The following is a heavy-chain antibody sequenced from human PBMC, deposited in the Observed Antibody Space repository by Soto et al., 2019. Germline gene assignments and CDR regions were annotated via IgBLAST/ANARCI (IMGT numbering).Heavy chain of an antibody. CDR2: ISPYAGNT. CDR1: GYIFGNYG. CDR3: GMVYHYDTPTPQDV. D-gene: IGHD3-22*01. J-gene: IGHJ6*02. V-gene: IGHV1-18*01. Sequence: QVQLVQSGDEVKKPGASVKVSCKASGYIFGNYGIAWVRQAPGQGLEWMGWISPYAGNTYCATIVQGRLTMTTDITTSTDNLDQRSLTSVDTAVYYYGMVYHYDTPTPQDVWGQGTTVTVSS.